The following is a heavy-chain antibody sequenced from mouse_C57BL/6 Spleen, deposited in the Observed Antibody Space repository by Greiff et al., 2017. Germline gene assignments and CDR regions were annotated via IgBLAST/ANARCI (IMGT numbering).Heavy chain of an antibody. CDR2: INPYNGGT. V-gene: IGHV1-19*01. CDR1: GYTFTDYY. CDR3: ARWRISYYCDY. J-gene: IGHJ2*01. Sequence: VQLQQSGPVLVKPGASVKMSCKASGYTFTDYYMNWVKQSHGKSLEWIGVINPYNGGTSYNQKFKGKATLTVDKSSSTAYMELNSLTSEDSAVYYCARWRISYYCDYWGQGTTLTVSS.